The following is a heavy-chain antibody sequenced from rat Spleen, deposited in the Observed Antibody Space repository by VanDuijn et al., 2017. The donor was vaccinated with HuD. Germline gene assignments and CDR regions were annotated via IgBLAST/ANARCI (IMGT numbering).Heavy chain of an antibody. J-gene: IGHJ4*01. CDR1: GFSLTSDG. V-gene: IGHV5-29*01. Sequence: VQLKESGPGLVQPSQTLSLTCTVSGFSLTSDGVSWVRQAPTKGLEWVATISSDGGRNFYRDSVKGRFTVSRDNARSSLYLQMDSLRSEDTATYYCTRGYVMDAWGQGASVTVSS. CDR2: ISSDGGRN. CDR3: TRGYVMDA.